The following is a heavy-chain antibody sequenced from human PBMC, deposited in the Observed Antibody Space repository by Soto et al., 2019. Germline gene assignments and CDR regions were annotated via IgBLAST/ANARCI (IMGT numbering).Heavy chain of an antibody. CDR3: ARDRGSGGMFELDV. CDR1: QFPFDVYS. D-gene: IGHD3-10*02. CDR2: IRHTTSAT. Sequence: GGSLRLSCVASQFPFDVYSMHWVRQAPGKGLEWVSYIRHTTSATFYADAVKGRFTISRDNRKNSLLLQMNSLRDDDTGVYFCARDRGSGGMFELDVWGPGTLVTVSS. V-gene: IGHV3-48*02. J-gene: IGHJ3*01.